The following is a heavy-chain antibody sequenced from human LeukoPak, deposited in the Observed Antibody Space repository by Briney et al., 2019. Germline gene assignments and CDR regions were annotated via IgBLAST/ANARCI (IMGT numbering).Heavy chain of an antibody. CDR2: IKQDGSEK. CDR3: AGDAGWTFGI. CDR1: GFTFSSPW. V-gene: IGHV3-7*01. D-gene: IGHD1-14*01. J-gene: IGHJ3*02. Sequence: GGSLRLSCAGSGFTFSSPWMSGFRQAPGKGVEGVAIIKQDGSEKYYVDSVKGRFTVSRDNAKKEVYLQMNNLRVDDTAVYYCAGDAGWTFGIWGQGTKVVVSS.